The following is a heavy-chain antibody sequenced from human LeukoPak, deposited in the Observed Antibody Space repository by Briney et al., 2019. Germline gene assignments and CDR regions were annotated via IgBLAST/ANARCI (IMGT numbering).Heavy chain of an antibody. Sequence: PGGSLRLSCAASGFTLSSYAMHWVRQAPGKGLEWVAFIRYDGSNKYYADSVKGRFTISRDNSKNTLYLQMNSLTPEDTAVYYCAKVAIVVVPADRFDYWGQGALVTVSS. CDR2: IRYDGSNK. D-gene: IGHD2-2*01. CDR3: AKVAIVVVPADRFDY. J-gene: IGHJ4*02. V-gene: IGHV3-30*02. CDR1: GFTLSSYA.